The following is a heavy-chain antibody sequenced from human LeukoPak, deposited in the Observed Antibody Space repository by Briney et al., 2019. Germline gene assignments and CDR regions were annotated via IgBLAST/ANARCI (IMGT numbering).Heavy chain of an antibody. CDR3: SRDDGPFGGVRFDH. J-gene: IGHJ4*02. V-gene: IGHV1-18*01. CDR2: ISANNGNT. Sequence: ASVKVSCKASGYTFTAYGISWVRQAPGQGLEWMGWISANNGNTNYAQKVQGRVTMTRDTSTSTAYMELRSLRYDDTAVYFCSRDDGPFGGVRFDHWGQGTLVTVSS. CDR1: GYTFTAYG. D-gene: IGHD3-16*01.